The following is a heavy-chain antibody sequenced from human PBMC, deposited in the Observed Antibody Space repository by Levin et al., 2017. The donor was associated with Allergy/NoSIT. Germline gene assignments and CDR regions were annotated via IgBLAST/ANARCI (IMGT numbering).Heavy chain of an antibody. J-gene: IGHJ4*02. V-gene: IGHV3-74*01. CDR2: INEDGSTI. Sequence: GESLKISCAASGFSVSRYWMHWVRQAPGKGLAWVSRINEDGSTINYADSVEGRFTISRDSAKNTLYLQMNSLRVEDTAVYYCTRDTFGVDDYWGQGTMVTVSS. CDR3: TRDTFGVDDY. D-gene: IGHD3-3*01. CDR1: GFSVSRYW.